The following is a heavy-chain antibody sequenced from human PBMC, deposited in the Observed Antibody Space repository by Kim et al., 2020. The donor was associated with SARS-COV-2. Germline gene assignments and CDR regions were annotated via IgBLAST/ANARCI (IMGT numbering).Heavy chain of an antibody. CDR3: ARKTDSAGHWAF. CDR1: EFSVGSNF. V-gene: IGHV3-53*01. J-gene: IGHJ4*02. CDR2: IYSNGDT. Sequence: GGSLRLSCAVSEFSVGSNFMTWVRQAPGRGLEWVSLIYSNGDTDYAHSVRGRFTISRDSSKNALFLQMNSLRVEDSAIYYCARKTDSAGHWAFWGRGTLV. D-gene: IGHD2-15*01.